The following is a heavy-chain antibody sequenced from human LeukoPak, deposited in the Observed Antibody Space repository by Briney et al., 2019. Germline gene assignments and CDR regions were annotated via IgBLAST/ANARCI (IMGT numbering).Heavy chain of an antibody. CDR1: GFTFGSYW. CDR2: IKQDGSEK. D-gene: IGHD3-10*01. J-gene: IGHJ4*02. Sequence: GGSLRLSCAASGFTFGSYWMSWVRQAPGKELEGVANIKQDGSEKYYVDSVKGRFTISRDNAKNSLYLQMNSLRAEDTAVYYCARGFGFGEFYYFDYWGQGTLVTVSS. CDR3: ARGFGFGEFYYFDY. V-gene: IGHV3-7*01.